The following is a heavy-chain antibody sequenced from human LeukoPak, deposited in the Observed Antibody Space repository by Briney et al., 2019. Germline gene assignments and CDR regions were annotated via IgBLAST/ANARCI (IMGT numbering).Heavy chain of an antibody. CDR2: IRHSDDST. J-gene: IGHJ4*02. Sequence: GGSLRLSCAASGFTFSSYAMSWVRQPPGKGLEWVSVIRHSDDSTYNADSVRGRFTISRDISKNTLYLQMNSLSAEDTAIYYCAKTLFGVAIVLDSWGPGTLVTVSS. CDR1: GFTFSSYA. CDR3: AKTLFGVAIVLDS. D-gene: IGHD3-3*01. V-gene: IGHV3-23*01.